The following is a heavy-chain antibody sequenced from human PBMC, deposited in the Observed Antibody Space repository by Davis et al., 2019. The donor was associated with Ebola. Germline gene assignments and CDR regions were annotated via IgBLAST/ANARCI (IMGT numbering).Heavy chain of an antibody. D-gene: IGHD6-19*01. Sequence: GESLKISCEVSGFTFSDYYMTWIRQAPGKGLEWIAYINNSSTYANYADSVKGRFTISRDNAKNSLVLQMDDLTVEDTAVYYCTRSRVAAQYWGQGTLVTVSS. V-gene: IGHV3-11*06. J-gene: IGHJ1*01. CDR3: TRSRVAAQY. CDR1: GFTFSDYY. CDR2: INNSSTYA.